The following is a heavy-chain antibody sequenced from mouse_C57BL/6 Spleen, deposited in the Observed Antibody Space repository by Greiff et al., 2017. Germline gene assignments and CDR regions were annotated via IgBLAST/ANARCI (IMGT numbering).Heavy chain of an antibody. CDR3: ARKGYDYGDAMDY. CDR2: IWSGGST. J-gene: IGHJ4*01. V-gene: IGHV2-2*01. CDR1: GFSLTSYG. Sequence: VKLMESGPGLVQPSQSLSITCTVSGFSLTSYGVHWVRQSPGKGLEWLGVIWSGGSTDYNAAFISRLSISNDNSKSQVFFKMNSLQADDTAIYYCARKGYDYGDAMDYWGQGTSVTVSS. D-gene: IGHD2-4*01.